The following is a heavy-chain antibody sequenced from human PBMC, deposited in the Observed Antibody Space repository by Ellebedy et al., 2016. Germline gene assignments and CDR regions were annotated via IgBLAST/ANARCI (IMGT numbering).Heavy chain of an antibody. CDR2: IYSSGSS. CDR3: ARVALPDAFDI. J-gene: IGHJ3*02. Sequence: GSLRLSCAVYGGSFSGYYWSWIRQPPGKGLEWIGYIYSSGSSTYNPSLKSRVTISVDTSKNQFSLRLSSVTAADTAVYYCARVALPDAFDIWGQGTMVTVSS. V-gene: IGHV4-59*08. CDR1: GGSFSGYY.